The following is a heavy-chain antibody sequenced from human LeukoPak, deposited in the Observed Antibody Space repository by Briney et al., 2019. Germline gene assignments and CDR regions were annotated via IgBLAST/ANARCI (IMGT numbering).Heavy chain of an antibody. J-gene: IGHJ6*02. V-gene: IGHV3-53*05. CDR1: GFTVSSNY. CDR3: AKDSSSGSSYYFHGMDV. D-gene: IGHD3-10*01. Sequence: GGSLRLSCAASGFTVSSNYMSWVRQAPGKGLEWVSVIYSGGSTYYAASVKGRFTISRDNSNNTLDLQMNSLRAEDTAVYYCAKDSSSGSSYYFHGMDVWGQGITVIVSS. CDR2: IYSGGST.